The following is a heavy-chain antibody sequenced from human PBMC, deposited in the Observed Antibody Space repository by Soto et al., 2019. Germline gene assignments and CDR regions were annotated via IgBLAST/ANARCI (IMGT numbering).Heavy chain of an antibody. CDR2: ISYDGSNK. CDR3: AKDHYYDSSGYYCIDY. CDR1: GFTFSSYG. V-gene: IGHV3-30*18. D-gene: IGHD3-22*01. Sequence: QVQLVESGGGVVQPGRSLRLSCAASGFTFSSYGMHWVRQAPGKGLEWVAVISYDGSNKYYADSVKGRFTISRDNSKNTLYLQMNSLRAEDTAVYYCAKDHYYDSSGYYCIDYWGQGTLVTVSS. J-gene: IGHJ4*02.